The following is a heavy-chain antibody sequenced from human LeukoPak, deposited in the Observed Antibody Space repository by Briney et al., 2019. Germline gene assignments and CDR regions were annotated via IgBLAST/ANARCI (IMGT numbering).Heavy chain of an antibody. V-gene: IGHV4-39*02. Sequence: PSETLSLTCTVSGDSTSSSTYYWDWIRQAPGKGLEWIGKIYDSGTTHYNPSLKSRVTISVDTSKNQFSLTLNSVTAADTAVYYCARAHFIYSITWFWFDPWGQGTLVTISS. CDR1: GDSTSSSTYY. CDR2: IYDSGTT. D-gene: IGHD6-13*01. J-gene: IGHJ5*02. CDR3: ARAHFIYSITWFWFDP.